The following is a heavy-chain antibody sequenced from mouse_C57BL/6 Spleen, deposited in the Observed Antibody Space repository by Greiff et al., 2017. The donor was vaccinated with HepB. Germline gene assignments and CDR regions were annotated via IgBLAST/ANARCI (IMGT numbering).Heavy chain of an antibody. J-gene: IGHJ4*01. Sequence: QVQLQQSGAELMKPGASVKLSCKATGYTFTGYWIEWVKQRPGHGLEWIGEILPGSGSTNYNEKFKGKATFTADTSSNTAYMQLSSLTTEDSAIYYCARDGGLDYYGSSPYAMDYWGRGTSVTVSS. CDR3: ARDGGLDYYGSSPYAMDY. D-gene: IGHD1-1*01. CDR2: ILPGSGST. V-gene: IGHV1-9*01. CDR1: GYTFTGYW.